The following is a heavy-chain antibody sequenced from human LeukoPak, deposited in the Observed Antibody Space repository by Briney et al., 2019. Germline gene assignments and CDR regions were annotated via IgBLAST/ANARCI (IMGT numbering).Heavy chain of an antibody. CDR2: IYYSGST. V-gene: IGHV4-59*01. CDR1: GGSISSYY. CDR3: ARLYSISWFYFDY. D-gene: IGHD6-13*01. Sequence: SETLSLTCTVSGGSISSYYWSWIRQPPGKGLEWIGYIYYSGSTNYNPSLKSRVTISVDTSKNQFSLKLSSVTAADTAVYYCARLYSISWFYFDYWGQGTLVTVSS. J-gene: IGHJ4*02.